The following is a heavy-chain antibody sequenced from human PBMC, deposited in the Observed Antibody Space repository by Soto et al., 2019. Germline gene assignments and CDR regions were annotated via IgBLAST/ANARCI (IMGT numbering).Heavy chain of an antibody. J-gene: IGHJ3*02. CDR3: GYGFYYDFWSGYYSAAFDI. CDR2: IYYSGST. D-gene: IGHD3-3*01. Sequence: SETLSLTCTVSGGSISSSSYYWGWIRQPPGKGLEWIGSIYYSGSTYYNPSLKSRVTISVDTSKNQFSLKLSSVTAADTAVYYCGYGFYYDFWSGYYSAAFDIWGQGTMVTVSS. CDR1: GGSISSSSYY. V-gene: IGHV4-39*01.